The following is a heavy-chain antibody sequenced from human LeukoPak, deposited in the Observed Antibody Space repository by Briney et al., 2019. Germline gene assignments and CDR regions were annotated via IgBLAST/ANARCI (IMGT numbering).Heavy chain of an antibody. CDR2: IIPIFGTA. J-gene: IGHJ4*02. CDR3: ARGVGATAQVDY. CDR1: GGTFSSYA. Sequence: ASVKVSCKASGGTFSSYAISWVRQAPGQGLEWVGGIIPIFGTANYAQKCQGRVTITADESTSTAYMELSSLRSEDTAVYYCARGVGATAQVDYWGQGTLVTVSS. V-gene: IGHV1-69*13. D-gene: IGHD1-26*01.